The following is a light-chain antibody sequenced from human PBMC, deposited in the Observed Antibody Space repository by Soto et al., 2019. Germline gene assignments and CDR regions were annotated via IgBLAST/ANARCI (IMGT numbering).Light chain of an antibody. CDR1: ERISGY. V-gene: IGKV3-15*01. Sequence: EIGWTQSPSAVSLSPGGVSGLAFRAGERISGYLAWYQQRPVQGRRLLIYGASNSATGVPDRFSGSVSGTEFTLTISSLQSEDFAVYYCQQYNNWPRTFGQGTKVDIK. J-gene: IGKJ1*01. CDR2: GAS. CDR3: QQYNNWPRT.